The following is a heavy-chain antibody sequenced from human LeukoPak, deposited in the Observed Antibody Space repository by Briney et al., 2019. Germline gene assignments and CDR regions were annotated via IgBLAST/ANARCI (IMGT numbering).Heavy chain of an antibody. CDR3: ARGAWLVSEEYLQH. J-gene: IGHJ1*01. D-gene: IGHD6-19*01. Sequence: SETLSLTCTVSGGFISSYYWSWIRQPPGKGLEWIGNIYYSGSTNYNPSLKSRVTISVDTSKNQFSLKLSSVTAADTAVYYCARGAWLVSEEYLQHWGQGTLVTVSS. V-gene: IGHV4-59*01. CDR1: GGFISSYY. CDR2: IYYSGST.